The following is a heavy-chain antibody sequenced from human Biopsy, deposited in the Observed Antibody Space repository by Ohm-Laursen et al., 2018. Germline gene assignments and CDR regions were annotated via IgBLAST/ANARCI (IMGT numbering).Heavy chain of an antibody. CDR3: AKEGRNSGHVDY. Sequence: ASVKVSCKVSGDAFLGYYLHWVRQAPGQGLEWMGSIYPNSGDTDFAQKFQGRVSMTRDTSVSTAYLELSSLRSDDTAIYYCAKEGRNSGHVDYWGQGTLVTVS. CDR2: IYPNSGDT. V-gene: IGHV1-2*02. D-gene: IGHD6-19*01. CDR1: GDAFLGYY. J-gene: IGHJ4*02.